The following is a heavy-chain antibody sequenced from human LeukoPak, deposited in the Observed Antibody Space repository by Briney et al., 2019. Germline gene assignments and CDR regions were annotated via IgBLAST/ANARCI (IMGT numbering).Heavy chain of an antibody. CDR2: ISGSGGST. J-gene: IGHJ4*02. D-gene: IGHD3/OR15-3a*01. CDR1: GFTFSNAW. Sequence: GGSLRLSCAASGFTFSNAWMSWVRQAPGKGLEWVSAISGSGGSTYYADSVKGRFTISRDNSKNTLYLQMNSLRAEDTAVYYCAKDPGLDDDPFFDYWGQGALVTVSS. V-gene: IGHV3-23*01. CDR3: AKDPGLDDDPFFDY.